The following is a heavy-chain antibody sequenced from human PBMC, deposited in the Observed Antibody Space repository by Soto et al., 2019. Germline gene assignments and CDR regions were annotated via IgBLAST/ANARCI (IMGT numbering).Heavy chain of an antibody. CDR1: GGTFSSFG. J-gene: IGHJ4*02. V-gene: IGHV1-69*13. CDR3: ATEGGDGYNGFDY. Sequence: SVKVSCKASGGTFSSFGISWVRQAPGQGLEWMGGIIPIFGSANYAQNFQGRVTITADESTSTAYVELSSLRSEDTAVYYCATEGGDGYNGFDYWGQGTLVTVSS. D-gene: IGHD3-16*01. CDR2: IIPIFGSA.